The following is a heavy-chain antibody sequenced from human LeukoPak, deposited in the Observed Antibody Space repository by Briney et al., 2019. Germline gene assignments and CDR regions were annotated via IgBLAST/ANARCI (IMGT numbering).Heavy chain of an antibody. D-gene: IGHD6-19*01. CDR1: GFTFSSYA. V-gene: IGHV3-30*18. CDR3: AKVPRQNGWFPLSDY. Sequence: GGSLRLSCAASGFTFSSYAMHWVRQAPGKGLEWVAVISYDGGNKYYAESVKGRFTISRDNSKNTLYLQMDSLRAEDTAVYYCAKVPRQNGWFPLSDYWGQGALVTVAS. J-gene: IGHJ4*02. CDR2: ISYDGGNK.